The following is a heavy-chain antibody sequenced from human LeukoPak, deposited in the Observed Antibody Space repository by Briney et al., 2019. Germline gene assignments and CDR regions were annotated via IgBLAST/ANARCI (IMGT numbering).Heavy chain of an antibody. Sequence: GGSLRLSCAASGFTFSSYWMSWVRQAPGKGLEWVAKINQDGGDKYHVDSVKGRFTISRDNAKNSLYLQMNSLRAEDTAVYYCARSVMAPAPWGQGTLVTVS. D-gene: IGHD5-24*01. V-gene: IGHV3-7*01. CDR1: GFTFSSYW. CDR2: INQDGGDK. J-gene: IGHJ5*02. CDR3: ARSVMAPAP.